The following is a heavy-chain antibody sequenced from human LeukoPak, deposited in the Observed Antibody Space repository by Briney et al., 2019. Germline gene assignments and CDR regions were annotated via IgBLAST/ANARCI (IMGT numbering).Heavy chain of an antibody. CDR3: AKDLGHCSGGNCHDYFEN. D-gene: IGHD2-15*01. J-gene: IGHJ4*02. V-gene: IGHV3-23*01. Sequence: GGSLRLSCAASGFTFSHYAMSWIRQAPGKGLEWVSTFSGIVGITYYADSVKGRFTISRDNSKNTLYLQMNNLRAEDTAVYYCAKDLGHCSGGNCHDYFENWGQGTLVTVSS. CDR2: FSGIVGIT. CDR1: GFTFSHYA.